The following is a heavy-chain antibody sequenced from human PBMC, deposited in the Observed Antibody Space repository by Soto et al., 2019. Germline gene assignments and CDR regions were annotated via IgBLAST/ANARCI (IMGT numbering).Heavy chain of an antibody. CDR3: ARSGDPSRTDY. CDR1: GFTFSDYY. Sequence: QVQLVESGGGLVKPGGSLRLSCAASGFTFSDYYMSWIRQAPGKGLEWVSYISPSNTYTNYADSVKGRFTISRDNAKNSLDLQMNTLRSEYTAVYYCARSGDPSRTDYWGQGTLVTVSS. D-gene: IGHD1-1*01. CDR2: ISPSNTYT. J-gene: IGHJ4*02. V-gene: IGHV3-11*06.